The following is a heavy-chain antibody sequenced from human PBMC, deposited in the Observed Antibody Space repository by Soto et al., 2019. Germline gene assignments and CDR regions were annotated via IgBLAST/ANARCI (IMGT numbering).Heavy chain of an antibody. CDR1: GGSFSCYY. Sequence: SETLSLTCAVYGGSFSCYYWSWIRQPPGKGLEWIGEINHSGSTNYNPSLKSRVTISVDTSKNQFSLKLSSVTAADTAVYYCARRKQPDPGNNWFDPWGQGTLVTVSS. D-gene: IGHD3-10*01. CDR2: INHSGST. V-gene: IGHV4-34*01. CDR3: ARRKQPDPGNNWFDP. J-gene: IGHJ5*02.